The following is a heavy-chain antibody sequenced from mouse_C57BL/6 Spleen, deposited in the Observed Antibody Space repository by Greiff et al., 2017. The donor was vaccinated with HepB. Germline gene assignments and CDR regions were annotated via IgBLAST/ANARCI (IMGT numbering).Heavy chain of an antibody. CDR2: IDPENGDT. D-gene: IGHD1-1*01. J-gene: IGHJ4*01. Sequence: EVQLQQSGAELVRPGASVKLSCTASGFNITDDYMHWVKQRPEQGLEWIGWIDPENGDTEYASKFQGKATITADTSSNTAYLQLSSLTSEDTAVYYCTSTVVENAMDYWGQGTSVTVSS. V-gene: IGHV14-4*01. CDR1: GFNITDDY. CDR3: TSTVVENAMDY.